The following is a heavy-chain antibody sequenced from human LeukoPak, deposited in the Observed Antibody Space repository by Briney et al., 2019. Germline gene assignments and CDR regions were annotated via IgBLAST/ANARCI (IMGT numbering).Heavy chain of an antibody. V-gene: IGHV3-48*03. CDR3: ARGNNWNYLPLRSGYYFDY. Sequence: PGGSLRLSCAASGFTFSSYEMNWVRQAPGKGLEWVSYISSSGSTIYYADSVKGRFTISRDNAKNSLYLQMNSLRAEDTAVYYCARGNNWNYLPLRSGYYFDYWGQGTLVTVSS. CDR2: ISSSGSTI. CDR1: GFTFSSYE. J-gene: IGHJ4*02. D-gene: IGHD1-7*01.